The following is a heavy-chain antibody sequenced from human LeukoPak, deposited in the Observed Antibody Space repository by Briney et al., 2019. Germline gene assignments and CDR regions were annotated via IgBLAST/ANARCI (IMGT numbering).Heavy chain of an antibody. V-gene: IGHV1-69*13. D-gene: IGHD6-13*01. CDR2: IIPIFGTA. J-gene: IGHJ6*02. CDR3: ARNWQQLEYYYYYGMDV. CDR1: GGTFSSYA. Sequence: ASVKVSCKASGGTFSSYAISWVRQAPGQGLEWMGGIIPIFGTANSTQKFQGRVTTTADESTSTAYMELSSLRSEDTAVYYCARNWQQLEYYYYYGMDVWGQGTTVTVSS.